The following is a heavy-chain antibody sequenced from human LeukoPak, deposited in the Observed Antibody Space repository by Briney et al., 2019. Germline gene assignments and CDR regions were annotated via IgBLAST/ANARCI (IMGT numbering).Heavy chain of an antibody. D-gene: IGHD6-19*01. CDR2: INSDGRST. J-gene: IGHJ4*02. CDR3: ARDHDSSGWSSIEY. Sequence: GGSLRLSCAASGFTFSRYWMHWVRQAPGKGLVWVSRINSDGRSTNYADSVKGRFTISRDNAKNTLYLQMNSLRAEDTAVYYCARDHDSSGWSSIEYWGQGTLVTVSS. CDR1: GFTFSRYW. V-gene: IGHV3-74*01.